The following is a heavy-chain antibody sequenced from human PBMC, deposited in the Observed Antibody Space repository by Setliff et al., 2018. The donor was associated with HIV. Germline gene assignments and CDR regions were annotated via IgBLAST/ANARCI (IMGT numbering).Heavy chain of an antibody. V-gene: IGHV4-39*01. D-gene: IGHD3-10*01. CDR3: ARRMDSYYYGSGSPGRGFDI. CDR2: IYYSGST. Sequence: PSETLSLTCTVSGGSIRSTSFYWGWIRQPPGKGLEWIGSIYYSGSTYYNPSLNGRVTISVDTSENQFSLKLSSVTAADTSGYYWARRMDSYYYGSGSPGRGFDIWGQGTMVTVSS. J-gene: IGHJ3*02. CDR1: GGSIRSTSFY.